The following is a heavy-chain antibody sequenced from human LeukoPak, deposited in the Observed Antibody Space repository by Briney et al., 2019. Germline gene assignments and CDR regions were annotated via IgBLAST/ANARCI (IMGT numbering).Heavy chain of an antibody. CDR1: GCTFTSYA. CDR3: ARGGYDILTGYSLTYFDY. D-gene: IGHD3-9*01. CDR2: INAGNGNT. Sequence: ASVKVSCKASGCTFTSYALHWVRQAPGQRLEWMGWINAGNGNTKYSQKFQGRVTITRDTSASTAYMELSSLRSEDTAVYYCARGGYDILTGYSLTYFDYWGQGTLVTVSS. J-gene: IGHJ4*02. V-gene: IGHV1-3*01.